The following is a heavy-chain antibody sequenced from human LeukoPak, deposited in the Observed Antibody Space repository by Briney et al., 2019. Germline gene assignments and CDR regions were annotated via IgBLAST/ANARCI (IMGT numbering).Heavy chain of an antibody. V-gene: IGHV3-48*01. D-gene: IGHD6-13*01. CDR3: AKDRQQQLVLDYFDY. CDR1: GFTFTTYG. Sequence: GGSLRLSCAASGFTFTTYGMNWLRQAPGKGLEWVSYLSGRSNSIYYAESVKGRFTISRDNAKNSLYLQMNSLRAEDTAVYYCAKDRQQQLVLDYFDYWGQGTLVTVSS. CDR2: LSGRSNSI. J-gene: IGHJ4*02.